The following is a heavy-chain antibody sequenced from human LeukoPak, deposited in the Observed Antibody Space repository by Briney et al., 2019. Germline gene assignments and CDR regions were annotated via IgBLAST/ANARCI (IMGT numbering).Heavy chain of an antibody. J-gene: IGHJ5*02. D-gene: IGHD3-16*01. CDR3: ARAPPRGNWFDP. Sequence: ASVKVSCKASGYTFTTYAMNWVRQAPGQGLEWMGWINPNSGGTNYAQKFQGRVTMTRDTSISTAYMELSRLRSDDTAVYYCARAPPRGNWFDPWGQGTLVTVSS. V-gene: IGHV1-2*02. CDR1: GYTFTTYA. CDR2: INPNSGGT.